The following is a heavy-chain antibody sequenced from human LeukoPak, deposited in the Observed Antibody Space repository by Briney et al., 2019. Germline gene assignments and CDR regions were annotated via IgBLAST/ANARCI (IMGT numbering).Heavy chain of an antibody. CDR3: SRGRYQLLGPNDG. CDR1: GFSLSGYG. D-gene: IGHD2-2*01. J-gene: IGHJ4*02. V-gene: IGHV3-69-1*01. CDR2: ITKISDK. Sequence: WGSLRLSCAASGFSLSGYGRTWARQAPGKGLEWVAYITKISDKFYAASVKGRFTVSIAKDKNLVFLHMNSLRPEDKAVYYCSRGRYQLLGPNDGWGQGSLVTVSS.